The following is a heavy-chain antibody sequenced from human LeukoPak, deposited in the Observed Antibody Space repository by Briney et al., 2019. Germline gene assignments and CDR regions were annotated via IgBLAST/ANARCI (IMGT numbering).Heavy chain of an antibody. CDR1: GFTFSSYA. CDR2: ISYDGSNK. J-gene: IGHJ4*02. Sequence: PGRSLRLSCAASGFTFSSYAMHWVRQAPGKGLEWVAVISYDGSNKYYADSVKGRFTISRDNSKNTLYLQMNSLRAEDTAVYYCAKDTAMATDTLDYWGQGTLVTVSS. D-gene: IGHD5-18*01. CDR3: AKDTAMATDTLDY. V-gene: IGHV3-30-3*01.